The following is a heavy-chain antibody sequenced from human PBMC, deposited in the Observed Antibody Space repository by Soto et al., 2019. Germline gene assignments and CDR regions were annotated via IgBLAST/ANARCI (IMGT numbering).Heavy chain of an antibody. V-gene: IGHV1-69*13. CDR1: GGTFSSYA. CDR3: ARSWELLKVWFDP. CDR2: IIPIFGTA. Sequence: ASVKVSCKASGGTFSSYAISWVRQAPGQGLEWMGGIIPIFGTANYAQKFQGRVTITADESTSTAYMELSSLRSEDTAVYYCARSWELLKVWFDPWGQGTLVTVSS. D-gene: IGHD1-26*01. J-gene: IGHJ5*02.